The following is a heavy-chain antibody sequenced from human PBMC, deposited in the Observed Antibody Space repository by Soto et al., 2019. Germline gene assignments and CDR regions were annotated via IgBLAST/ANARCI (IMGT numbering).Heavy chain of an antibody. D-gene: IGHD1-1*01. CDR1: GFTFSSYA. CDR3: ARGGLEPFDH. Sequence: LRLSCAASGFTFSSYAMSWVRQAPGKGLEWVSAISGSGGSTYYADSVKDRFIISRDDAKSELYLQLNDLRAEDTAMYYCARGGLEPFDHWGQGALVTVSS. CDR2: ISGSGGST. J-gene: IGHJ4*02. V-gene: IGHV3-23*01.